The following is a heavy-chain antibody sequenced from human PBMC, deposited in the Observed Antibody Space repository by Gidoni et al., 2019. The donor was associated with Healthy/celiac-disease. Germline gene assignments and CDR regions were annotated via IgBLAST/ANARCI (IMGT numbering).Heavy chain of an antibody. D-gene: IGHD6-13*01. CDR3: ARLTGYSITGLDY. Sequence: EVQLVESGGGLIQPGGSLRLSCAASGFTVSSNYMSWVRQAPGKGLEWVSVIYSGGSTYYADSVKGRFTISRDNSKNTLYLQMNSLRAEDTAVYYCARLTGYSITGLDYWGQGTLVTVSS. CDR1: GFTVSSNY. J-gene: IGHJ4*02. CDR2: IYSGGST. V-gene: IGHV3-53*01.